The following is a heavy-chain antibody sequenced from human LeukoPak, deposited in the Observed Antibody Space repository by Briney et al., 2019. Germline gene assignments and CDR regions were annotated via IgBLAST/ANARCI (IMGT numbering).Heavy chain of an antibody. V-gene: IGHV4-59*01. D-gene: IGHD2-15*01. CDR1: GGSISSYY. J-gene: IGHJ3*02. CDR3: ARERYCSGGSCYADDAFDI. CDR2: IYYSGST. Sequence: SETLSLTCTVSGGSISSYYWSWIRQPPGKGPEWIGYIYYSGSTNYNPSLKSRVTISVDTSKNQFSLKLSSVTAADTAVYYCARERYCSGGSCYADDAFDIWGQGTMVTVSS.